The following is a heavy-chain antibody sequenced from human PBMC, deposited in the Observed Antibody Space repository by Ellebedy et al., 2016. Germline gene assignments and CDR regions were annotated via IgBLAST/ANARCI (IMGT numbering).Heavy chain of an antibody. CDR1: RFIVNSNY. CDR3: ARVRSPDYSTNYDLDV. J-gene: IGHJ6*02. D-gene: IGHD3-22*01. V-gene: IGHV3-53*05. Sequence: GESLKISCAGSRFIVNSNYMNWVRQAPGKGLEWVSLLYSDGKTYYADSVKGRFSISRDNSKNRVYLQMSSLRVEDTAVYSCARVRSPDYSTNYDLDVWGQGTTVTVSS. CDR2: LYSDGKT.